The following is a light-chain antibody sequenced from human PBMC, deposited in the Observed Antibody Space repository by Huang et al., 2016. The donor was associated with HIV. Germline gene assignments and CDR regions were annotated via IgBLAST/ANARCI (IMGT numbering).Light chain of an antibody. J-gene: IGKJ3*01. Sequence: DIQMTQSPSSLSASVGDRVTITCRASQGISNYLAWYQQKPGKVPKLLIYGASTLQSGGPSRFAGSGSGTDFTLTINSLQPEDVATYYCQKYNSALLTFGPGTKVNIK. CDR2: GAS. CDR1: QGISNY. V-gene: IGKV1-27*01. CDR3: QKYNSALLT.